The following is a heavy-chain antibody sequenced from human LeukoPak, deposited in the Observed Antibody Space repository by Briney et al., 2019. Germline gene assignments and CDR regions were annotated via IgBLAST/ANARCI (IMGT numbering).Heavy chain of an antibody. CDR2: IKSKTDGGTT. V-gene: IGHV3-15*01. D-gene: IGHD6-13*01. Sequence: GGSLRLSCAASGFTFSNAWMSWVRQAPGQGLEWVGRIKSKTDGGTTDYAAPVKGRFTISRDDSKNTPYLQMNSLKTEDTAVYYCTRDSSSCDFDYWGQGTLVTVSS. CDR1: GFTFSNAW. J-gene: IGHJ4*02. CDR3: TRDSSSCDFDY.